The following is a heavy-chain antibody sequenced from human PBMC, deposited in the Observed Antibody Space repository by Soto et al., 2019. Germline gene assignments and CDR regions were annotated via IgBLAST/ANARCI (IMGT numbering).Heavy chain of an antibody. CDR1: GYRFTNYW. V-gene: IGHV5-51*01. Sequence: PRESLKISCKGSGYRFTNYWIAWVRQMPGKGLEWMGIFYPGDSETRYSPSFQGQVTISADRSNSTAYLQWRSLKASDSAMYYCARNKGASWGGEFDYWGQGTPVTVSS. D-gene: IGHD3-16*01. CDR3: ARNKGASWGGEFDY. J-gene: IGHJ4*02. CDR2: FYPGDSET.